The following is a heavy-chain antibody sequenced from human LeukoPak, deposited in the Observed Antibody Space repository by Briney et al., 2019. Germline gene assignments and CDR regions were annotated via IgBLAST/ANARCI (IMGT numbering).Heavy chain of an antibody. V-gene: IGHV1-2*02. J-gene: IGHJ4*02. CDR2: INPNSGGT. Sequence: ASVKVSCKSSGYTFTGYYMHWVRHAPGQGLEWMAWINPNSGGTNYAQKFQGRVTMTRDTSISTAYMELSRLRSDDTAVYYCARAHERQLGSSGVDYWGQGTLVTVSS. CDR1: GYTFTGYY. CDR3: ARAHERQLGSSGVDY. D-gene: IGHD5-18*01.